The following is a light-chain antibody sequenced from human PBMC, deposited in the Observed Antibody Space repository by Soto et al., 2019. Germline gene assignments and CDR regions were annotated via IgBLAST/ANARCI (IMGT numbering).Light chain of an antibody. CDR3: QQYGSSPQT. V-gene: IGKV3-20*01. Sequence: IVLTQSAGTLSLSPGERATLSCRASQSVSSNYLAWYQQKPGQAPRLLIYGASSRATGIPDRFSGSGSGTDFTLTISRLEPEDFAVYYCQQYGSSPQTFGQGTKVEIK. CDR2: GAS. J-gene: IGKJ1*01. CDR1: QSVSSNY.